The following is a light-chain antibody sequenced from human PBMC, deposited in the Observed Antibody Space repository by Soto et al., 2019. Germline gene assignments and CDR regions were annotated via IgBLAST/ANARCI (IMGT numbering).Light chain of an antibody. Sequence: DIQMTQSPSTLSASVGDRVTITCRASQNVRIYLAWYQQKPGKAPKLLIYQTSSLQSGEPSRFSGSGSDTEFTLAISSLQPEDFATYYCQQYYIYPPAFGPGTKVEIK. CDR2: QTS. CDR1: QNVRIY. CDR3: QQYYIYPPA. V-gene: IGKV1-5*03. J-gene: IGKJ3*01.